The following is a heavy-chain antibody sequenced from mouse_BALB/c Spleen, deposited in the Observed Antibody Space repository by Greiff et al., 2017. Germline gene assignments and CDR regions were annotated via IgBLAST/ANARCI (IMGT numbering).Heavy chain of an antibody. V-gene: IGHV1S137*01. CDR2: ISTYYADA. Sequence: VQLQQSGAELVRPGVSVKISCKGSGYTFTDYAMHWVKQSHAKSLEWIGVISTYYADASYNQKFKGKATMTVDKSSSTAYMELARLTSEDSAIYYCARSYGNYVDYAMDYWGQGTSVTVSS. CDR1: GYTFTDYA. J-gene: IGHJ4*01. D-gene: IGHD2-1*01. CDR3: ARSYGNYVDYAMDY.